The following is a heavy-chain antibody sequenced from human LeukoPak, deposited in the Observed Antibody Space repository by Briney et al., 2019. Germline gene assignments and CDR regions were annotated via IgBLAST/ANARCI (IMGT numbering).Heavy chain of an antibody. CDR2: INSDGSST. J-gene: IGHJ4*02. V-gene: IGHV3-74*01. Sequence: PGGSLRLSCAASRFTFRSYWMHRVRQAPGKGLVWVSRINSDGSSTSYADSVKGRFTISRDNSKNTLYLQMNSLRAEDTAVYYCAKDPPYSSSFLIFDYWGQGTLVTVSS. CDR1: RFTFRSYW. D-gene: IGHD6-13*01. CDR3: AKDPPYSSSFLIFDY.